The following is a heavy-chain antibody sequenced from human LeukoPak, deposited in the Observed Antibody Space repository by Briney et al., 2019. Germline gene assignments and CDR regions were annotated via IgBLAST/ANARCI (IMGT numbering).Heavy chain of an antibody. CDR2: IYTSGST. D-gene: IGHD2-8*01. J-gene: IGHJ6*02. CDR1: GGSIRSYY. V-gene: IGHV4-4*07. CDR3: AVLSQGYGMDV. Sequence: SETLSLTCTVSGGSIRSYYWSWIRQPAGKGLEWIGRIYTSGSTNYNPSLKSRVTMSVDTSKKQFSLKLSSVTAADPAVYYCAVLSQGYGMDVWGQGTTVTVYS.